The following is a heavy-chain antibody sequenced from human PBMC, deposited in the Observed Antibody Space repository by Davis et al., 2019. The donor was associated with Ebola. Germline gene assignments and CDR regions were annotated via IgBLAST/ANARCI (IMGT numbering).Heavy chain of an antibody. V-gene: IGHV4-31*03. Sequence: MPSETLSLTCTVSGGSISSGGYYWSWIRQHPGKGLEWIGYINHSGSTNYNPSLKSRVTISVDTSKNQFSLKLSSVTAADTAVYYCARGDDYGDFDYWGQGTLVTVSS. J-gene: IGHJ4*02. CDR1: GGSISSGGYY. CDR3: ARGDDYGDFDY. CDR2: INHSGST. D-gene: IGHD4-17*01.